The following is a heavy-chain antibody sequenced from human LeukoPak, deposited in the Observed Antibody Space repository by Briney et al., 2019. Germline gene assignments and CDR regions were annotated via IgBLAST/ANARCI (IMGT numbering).Heavy chain of an antibody. CDR2: IYYSGST. CDR3: ARDMDVKQAALYYFDY. J-gene: IGHJ4*02. Sequence: SETLSLTCTVSGGSIRSSSYYWGWIRQPPGKGLEWIGSIYYSGSTYYNPSLKSRVTISVDTSKNQFSLKLSSVTAADTAVYYCARDMDVKQAALYYFDYWGQGTLVTVSS. CDR1: GGSIRSSSYY. D-gene: IGHD2-2*03. V-gene: IGHV4-39*07.